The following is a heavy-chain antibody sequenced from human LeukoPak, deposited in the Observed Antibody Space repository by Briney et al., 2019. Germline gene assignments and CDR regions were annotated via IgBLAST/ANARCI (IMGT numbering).Heavy chain of an antibody. V-gene: IGHV3-33*08. CDR3: AREGPRGNSQLDY. D-gene: IGHD5-24*01. CDR2: IWYDGSNK. Sequence: GGSLRLSCVASGFTFSIYWMSWVRQAPGKGLEWVALIWYDGSNKYYTDSVKGRLTISRDNSKNTLYLQMNSLRAEDTAIYYCAREGPRGNSQLDYWGQGTLVTVSS. J-gene: IGHJ4*02. CDR1: GFTFSIYW.